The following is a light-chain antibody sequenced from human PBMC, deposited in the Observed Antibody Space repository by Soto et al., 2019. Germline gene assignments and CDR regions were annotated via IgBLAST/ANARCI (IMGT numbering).Light chain of an antibody. Sequence: DIQMTQSPSTLSGSVGDRVTITCRASQTISSWLAWYQQKPGKAPKLLIYKASTLKSGVPSRFSGSGSGTEFTLTISSLQPDDFATYCCQHYNSYSDAFGQGTKVELK. V-gene: IGKV1-5*03. CDR2: KAS. CDR1: QTISSW. J-gene: IGKJ1*01. CDR3: QHYNSYSDA.